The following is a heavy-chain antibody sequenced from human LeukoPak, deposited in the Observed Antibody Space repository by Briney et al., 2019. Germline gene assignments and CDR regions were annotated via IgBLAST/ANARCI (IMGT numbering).Heavy chain of an antibody. V-gene: IGHV3-66*01. CDR1: GFIFSHYT. CDR2: IYSGGNT. CDR3: ARLVEMATIVGCFDP. D-gene: IGHD5-24*01. Sequence: GGSLRLSCAASGFIFSHYTMTWVRQAPGKGPEWVSVIYSGGNTYYADSVKDRFTISRDNSKNTLYLQMDSLRAEDSAVYYCARLVEMATIVGCFDPWGQGTLVTVSS. J-gene: IGHJ5*02.